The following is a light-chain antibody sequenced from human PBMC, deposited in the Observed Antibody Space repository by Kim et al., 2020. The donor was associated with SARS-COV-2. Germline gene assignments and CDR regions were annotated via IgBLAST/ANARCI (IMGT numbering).Light chain of an antibody. CDR3: QQYGTHST. V-gene: IGKV1-5*03. Sequence: SSVGDTVSISCRASQSFGLWLAWYQQKPGQVPQLLMDKSFELHPGVPSMFVGGGSGTHFTLTITRLQPSDFAIYYCQQYGTHSTFGPGTKVDIK. CDR1: QSFGLW. CDR2: KSF. J-gene: IGKJ1*01.